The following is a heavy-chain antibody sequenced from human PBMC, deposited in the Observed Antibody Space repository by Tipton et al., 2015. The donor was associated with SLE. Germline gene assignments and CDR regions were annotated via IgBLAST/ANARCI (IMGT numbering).Heavy chain of an antibody. CDR3: ASKYFYDSDGLRY. V-gene: IGHV4-59*12. J-gene: IGHJ4*02. Sequence: TLSLTCTVSGDSINNYYWSWIRQSPGKGLEWVGFIHYSGATTTNYNPSLKSRVSLSVDTSKNQFSLKLSSATAADTAVYYCASKYFYDSDGLRYWGQGTLVTVSS. CDR1: GDSINNYY. CDR2: IHYSGAT. D-gene: IGHD3-22*01.